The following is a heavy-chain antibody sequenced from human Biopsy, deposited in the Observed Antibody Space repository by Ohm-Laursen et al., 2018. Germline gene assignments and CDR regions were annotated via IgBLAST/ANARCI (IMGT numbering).Heavy chain of an antibody. V-gene: IGHV3-7*01. CDR3: VRGSEFEGSNWPVDY. CDR2: IKQDGSEK. Sequence: SLRLSCAASGFSFSSYGMHWVRQAPGKGLEWVANIKQDGSEKYSVDSVKGRFTISRDNAKNSLYLQMNSLRAEDTAVYYCVRGSEFEGSNWPVDYWGQGTPVTVSS. J-gene: IGHJ4*02. D-gene: IGHD6-13*01. CDR1: GFSFSSYG.